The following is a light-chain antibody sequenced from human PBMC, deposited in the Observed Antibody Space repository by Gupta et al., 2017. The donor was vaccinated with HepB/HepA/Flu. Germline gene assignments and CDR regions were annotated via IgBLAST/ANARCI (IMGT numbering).Light chain of an antibody. Sequence: DIVMTKSLISMLITPGEQASISCSFSQSLMHSNVYNYLDWYLQKPGQSPQLLIYLGSNRASGVPDRFSGSGSGTDFTLKISRVEAEDVGVYYCMRARQTRSFGQGTKLEIK. CDR1: QSLMHSNVYNY. CDR3: MRARQTRS. J-gene: IGKJ2*04. V-gene: IGKV2-28*01. CDR2: LGS.